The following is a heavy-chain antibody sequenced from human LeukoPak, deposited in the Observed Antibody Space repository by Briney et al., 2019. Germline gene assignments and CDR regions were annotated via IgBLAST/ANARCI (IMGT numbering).Heavy chain of an antibody. Sequence: ASVKVSCKASGYTFTSYYMHWVRQAPGQGLEWMGIINPSGGSTSYAQKFRGRVTMTIDTSTSTAYMELRSLTSDDTAVYYCVRDCATDCSIKGHYFFDLWGRGTLVTVSS. CDR3: VRDCATDCSIKGHYFFDL. CDR2: INPSGGST. J-gene: IGHJ2*01. D-gene: IGHD2-21*02. V-gene: IGHV1-46*01. CDR1: GYTFTSYY.